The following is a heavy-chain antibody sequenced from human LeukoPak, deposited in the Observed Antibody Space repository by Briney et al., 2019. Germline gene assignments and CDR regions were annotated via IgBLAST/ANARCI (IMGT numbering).Heavy chain of an antibody. CDR2: IKQDVSEK. CDR3: ARVQSSTVTYYADY. CDR1: GFTFMTYW. J-gene: IGHJ4*02. Sequence: GGSLRLSCAASGFTFMTYWMSWVRQAPGKGLEWVANIKQDVSEKYYVDSVKGRFTISRDNAKNSLYLQMNSLRAEDTAVYYCARVQSSTVTYYADYWGQGTLVTVSS. V-gene: IGHV3-7*01. D-gene: IGHD4-17*01.